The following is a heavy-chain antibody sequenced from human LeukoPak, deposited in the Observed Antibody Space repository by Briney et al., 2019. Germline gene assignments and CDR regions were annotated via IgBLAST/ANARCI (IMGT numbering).Heavy chain of an antibody. Sequence: GGSLRLSCAASGFTFSTYAIHWGRQAPGKGLEWVAVISFDGVNTFYADSVKGRFTISRDNSKNTLYLQMNSLRAEDTAVYYCAKKSTTVITYYFDYWGQGTLVTVSS. D-gene: IGHD4-11*01. CDR1: GFTFSTYA. CDR2: ISFDGVNT. V-gene: IGHV3-30*04. CDR3: AKKSTTVITYYFDY. J-gene: IGHJ4*02.